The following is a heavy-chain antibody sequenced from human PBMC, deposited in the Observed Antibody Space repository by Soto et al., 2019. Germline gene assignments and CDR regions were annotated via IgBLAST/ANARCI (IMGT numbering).Heavy chain of an antibody. J-gene: IGHJ4*02. CDR1: GGTFSSYA. CDR3: ARGGMATTLYYFDY. Sequence: QVQLVQSGAEVKKPGSSVKVSCKASGGTFSSYAISWVRQAPGQGLEWMGGIIPIFGTANYAQKFQGRVTITVDESTSTAYMELSSLRSEDTAVYYCARGGMATTLYYFDYWGQGTLVTVSS. V-gene: IGHV1-69*01. D-gene: IGHD5-12*01. CDR2: IIPIFGTA.